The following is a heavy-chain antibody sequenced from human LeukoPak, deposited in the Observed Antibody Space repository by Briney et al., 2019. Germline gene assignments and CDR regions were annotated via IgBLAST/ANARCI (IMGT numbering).Heavy chain of an antibody. V-gene: IGHV3-9*01. J-gene: IGHJ6*03. CDR3: AKDYCSSTSCYLGASSYMDV. CDR2: ISWNSGSI. D-gene: IGHD2-2*01. Sequence: GGSLSLTCVASGFTFEEYAMHGSRLAPGKGLEWVSGISWNSGSIGYADSVECRFTISRDNAKNSRYLQSNSLRTEHRTMYYCAKDYCSSTSCYLGASSYMDVWGKGTTVTISS. CDR1: GFTFEEYA.